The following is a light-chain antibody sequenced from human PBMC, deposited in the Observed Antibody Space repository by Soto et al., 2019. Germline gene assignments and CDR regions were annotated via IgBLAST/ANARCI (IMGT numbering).Light chain of an antibody. CDR2: DVS. CDR3: CSYTTSNTRQIV. Sequence: QPALTQPASGSGSPGQSLTISCTGTSSDVGGYNYVSWYQQHPGKAPKFMIYDVSNRPSGVSNRFSGSKSGNTASLTISGLQAEDEADYYCCSYTTSNTRQIVFGTGTKVTVL. CDR1: SSDVGGYNY. V-gene: IGLV2-14*01. J-gene: IGLJ1*01.